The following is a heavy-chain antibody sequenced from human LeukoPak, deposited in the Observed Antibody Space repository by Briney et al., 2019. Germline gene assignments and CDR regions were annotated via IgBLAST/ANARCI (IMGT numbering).Heavy chain of an antibody. CDR1: GYTLTELS. V-gene: IGHV1-24*01. CDR2: FDPEDGET. J-gene: IGHJ3*02. CDR3: ATVVRIAAAWGAFDI. D-gene: IGHD6-13*01. Sequence: ASVKVSCKVSGYTLTELSMHWVRQAPGKGLEWMGGFDPEDGETIYAQKFQGRVTMTEDTSTDTAYMELSSLRSEDTAVYYCATVVRIAAAWGAFDIWGQGTMVTVSS.